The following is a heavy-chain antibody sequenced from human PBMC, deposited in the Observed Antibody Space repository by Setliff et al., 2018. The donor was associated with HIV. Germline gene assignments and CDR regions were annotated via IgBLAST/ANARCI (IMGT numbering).Heavy chain of an antibody. CDR2: IIPKLGVA. Sequence: VASVKVSCKASGAAFSRYTITWVRQAPGQGLEWMGRIIPKLGVADYAQKFQGRVTITADKSTSTAYMELSSLRSEDTAVYYCARERPGDHYESTGYQLADWFDPWGQGTLVTVSS. CDR1: GAAFSRYT. J-gene: IGHJ5*02. V-gene: IGHV1-69*04. CDR3: ARERPGDHYESTGYQLADWFDP. D-gene: IGHD3-22*01.